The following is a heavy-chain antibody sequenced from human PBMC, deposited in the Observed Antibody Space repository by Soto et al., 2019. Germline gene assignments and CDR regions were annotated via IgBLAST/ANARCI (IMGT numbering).Heavy chain of an antibody. Sequence: QAQLVQSGAEVKKPGSSVKVSCKASGDILSTYSINWVRQAPGQGLEWMGGIIPIFGTADYAQKFQGKVTLTADKSTSTAYMELSSLTSEGTAIYFWARERRRPKGFDYWGPGTQVTVSS. CDR1: GDILSTYS. J-gene: IGHJ4*02. D-gene: IGHD6-6*01. V-gene: IGHV1-69*14. CDR3: ARERRRPKGFDY. CDR2: IIPIFGTA.